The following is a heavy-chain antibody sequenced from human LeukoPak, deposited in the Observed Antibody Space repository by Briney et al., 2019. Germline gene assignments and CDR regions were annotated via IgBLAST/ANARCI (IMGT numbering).Heavy chain of an antibody. J-gene: IGHJ4*02. V-gene: IGHV3-53*01. CDR1: GFTVITND. CDR2: LYSDGNT. CDR3: ARGVEPLAANTLAY. D-gene: IGHD1-14*01. Sequence: PGGSLRLSCAASGFTVITNDMTWVRQAQRKGLELVSVLYSDGNTKYADSVRGRFTISRDNSKNTLYLEMNSLSPDDTAVYYCARGVEPLAANTLAYWGQGTLVTVSS.